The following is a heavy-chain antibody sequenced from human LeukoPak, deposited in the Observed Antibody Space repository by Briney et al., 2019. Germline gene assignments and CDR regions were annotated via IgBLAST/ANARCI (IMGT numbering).Heavy chain of an antibody. Sequence: SETLSLTCTVSGGSVSSWYWSWIRQPPGKGLGWIGYIYDSGNTNYNPSLKSRVTISIDTSKNQFSIRLTSVTAADTATYYCARETSLTGYASGLGFNYWGQGILVTVSS. CDR2: IYDSGNT. V-gene: IGHV4-59*02. CDR1: GGSVSSWY. D-gene: IGHD6-19*01. J-gene: IGHJ4*02. CDR3: ARETSLTGYASGLGFNY.